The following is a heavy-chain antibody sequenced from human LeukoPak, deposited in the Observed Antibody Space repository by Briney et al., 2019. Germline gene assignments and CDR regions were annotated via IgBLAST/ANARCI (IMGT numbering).Heavy chain of an antibody. D-gene: IGHD5-18*01. CDR2: INAGNGNT. CDR3: ARLTAMAALGY. V-gene: IGHV1-3*01. J-gene: IGHJ4*02. CDR1: GYTFTSYA. Sequence: ASVKVSCKASGYTFTSYAMHWVRQAPGQRLEWMGWINAGNGNTKYSQKFQGRVTMTRDTSTSTVYMELSSLRSEDTAVYYCARLTAMAALGYWGQGTLVTVSS.